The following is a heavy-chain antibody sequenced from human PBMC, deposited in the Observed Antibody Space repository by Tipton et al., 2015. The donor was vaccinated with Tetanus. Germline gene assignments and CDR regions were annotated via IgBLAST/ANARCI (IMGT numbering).Heavy chain of an antibody. V-gene: IGHV1-69*06. Sequence: QLVQSGAGVKKPGSSMRLSCKASGNTFSSSTLSWVRQAPGHGLEWMGMIVPLFGSAYYAQKFQDRVTITADKSASTAYLDLRSLKSDDTAVYYCAKVVGWGDYFDSWGQGILVTVSS. CDR3: AKVVGWGDYFDS. CDR2: IVPLFGSA. J-gene: IGHJ4*02. D-gene: IGHD1-26*01. CDR1: GNTFSSST.